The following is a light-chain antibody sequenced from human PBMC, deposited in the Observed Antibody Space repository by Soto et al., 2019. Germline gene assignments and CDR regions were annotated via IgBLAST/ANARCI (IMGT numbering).Light chain of an antibody. J-gene: IGLJ3*02. CDR1: RSNIGSNN. CDR3: AAWDDSLTGWV. V-gene: IGLV1-44*01. Sequence: QSVLTQPPSASGTPGQRVTMSCSGRRSNIGSNNVNWYQQVPGTAPKLLIHSISQRPSEVPDRFSGSKSGTSASLAISGLQSEDEADYYCAAWDDSLTGWVFGGGTKLTVL. CDR2: SIS.